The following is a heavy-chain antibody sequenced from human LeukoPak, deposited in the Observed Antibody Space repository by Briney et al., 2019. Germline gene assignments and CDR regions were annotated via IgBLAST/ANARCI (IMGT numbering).Heavy chain of an antibody. CDR1: GFTFSCYW. Sequence: GGSLRLSCAASGFTFSCYWMSWLPQAPVKRPEWVANIKQDGSEKYYVDSVKARFTISRDNAKNSLYLQMNSLRAEDTAVYYCARDTFFGSSGYSAFDIWGQGTMVTVSS. CDR3: ARDTFFGSSGYSAFDI. J-gene: IGHJ3*02. D-gene: IGHD3-22*01. CDR2: IKQDGSEK. V-gene: IGHV3-7*01.